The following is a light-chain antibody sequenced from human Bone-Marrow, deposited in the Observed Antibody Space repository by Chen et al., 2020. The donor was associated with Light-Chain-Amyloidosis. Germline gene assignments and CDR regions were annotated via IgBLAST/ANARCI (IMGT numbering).Light chain of an antibody. V-gene: IGLV3-25*03. CDR3: QSADSSGTYEVI. J-gene: IGLJ2*01. CDR1: DLTTKY. CDR2: RDT. Sequence: SYELTQPPSVSVSPGQTARITCSGADLTTKYAYWYQQKPGQAPVLVRHRDTERPSGISELFSGASSGTTATLTSSGVQAEDEADYHCQSADSSGTYEVIFGGGTKLTVL.